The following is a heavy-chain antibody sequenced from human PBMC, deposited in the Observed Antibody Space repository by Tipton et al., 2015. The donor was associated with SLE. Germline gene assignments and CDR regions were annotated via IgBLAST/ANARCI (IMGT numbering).Heavy chain of an antibody. CDR3: ATGGITIFGVITD. D-gene: IGHD3-3*01. Sequence: QLVQSGAEVKRPGATVKISCKVSGYTFTDYYMHWVRQAPGKGLEWVGFVDPEDDQRVYADKFHGRVTIIADTSTDTAYMELSSLRSDDTAVYYCATGGITIFGVITDWGQGTLVTVSS. CDR2: VDPEDDQR. J-gene: IGHJ4*02. V-gene: IGHV1-69-2*01. CDR1: GYTFTDYY.